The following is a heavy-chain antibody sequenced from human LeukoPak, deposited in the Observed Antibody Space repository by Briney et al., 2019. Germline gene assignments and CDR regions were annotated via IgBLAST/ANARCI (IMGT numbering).Heavy chain of an antibody. CDR2: ISGDGTNT. Sequence: GGSLRLSCAASGITFSTFAMTWVRQAPGKGLEWVSTISGDGTNTHCADSVKGRFTISRDNSKNTLYLQMNSLRAEDTAVYYCAKYWGGLDYWGQGTLVTVSS. J-gene: IGHJ4*02. CDR1: GITFSTFA. D-gene: IGHD7-27*01. V-gene: IGHV3-23*01. CDR3: AKYWGGLDY.